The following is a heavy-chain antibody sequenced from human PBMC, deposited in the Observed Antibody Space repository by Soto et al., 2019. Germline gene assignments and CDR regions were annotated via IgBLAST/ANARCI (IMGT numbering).Heavy chain of an antibody. CDR3: ARAFRVFLEWSRYGMDV. J-gene: IGHJ6*02. D-gene: IGHD3-3*01. Sequence: SGKVSCKASGGTFSSYAISWVRQAPGQGLEWMGGIIPIFGTANYAQKFQGRVTITADESTSTAYMELSSLRSEDTAVYYCARAFRVFLEWSRYGMDVWGQGTTVTSP. V-gene: IGHV1-69*13. CDR2: IIPIFGTA. CDR1: GGTFSSYA.